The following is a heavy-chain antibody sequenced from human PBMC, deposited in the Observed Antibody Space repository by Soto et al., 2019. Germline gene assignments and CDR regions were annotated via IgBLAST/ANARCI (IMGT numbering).Heavy chain of an antibody. CDR1: GDTCSNYV. Sequence: QVHLVQSGAEVKKPGSSVKVSCKVSGDTCSNYVISWVRQAPGQGLEWMGRTIPVLGVTSYAQKFQGRVTMVADESTSTVYMDLTSLRSEDTAVYYCTSIVVTTRDYQFHYGVDVWGQGTAVTVSS. D-gene: IGHD2-21*01. CDR3: TSIVVTTRDYQFHYGVDV. CDR2: TIPVLGVT. V-gene: IGHV1-69*04. J-gene: IGHJ6*02.